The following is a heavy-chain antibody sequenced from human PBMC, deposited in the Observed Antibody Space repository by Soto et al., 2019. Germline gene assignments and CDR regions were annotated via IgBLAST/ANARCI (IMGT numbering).Heavy chain of an antibody. J-gene: IGHJ6*03. CDR2: IVVGSGNT. CDR3: AAGEGAARRGCSGGSCSRSYYYYYMDV. V-gene: IGHV1-58*02. CDR1: GFTFTSSA. D-gene: IGHD2-15*01. Sequence: ASVKVSCKASGFTFTSSAMQWVRQARGQRLEWIGWIVVGSGNTNYAQKFQERVTITRDMSTSTAYMGLSSLRSEDTAVYYCAAGEGAARRGCSGGSCSRSYYYYYMDVWGKGTTVTVSS.